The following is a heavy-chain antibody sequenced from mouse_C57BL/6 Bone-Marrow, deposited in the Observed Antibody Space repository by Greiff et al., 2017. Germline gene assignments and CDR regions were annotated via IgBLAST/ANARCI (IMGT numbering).Heavy chain of an antibody. CDR1: GYTFTSYW. CDR2: IYPGSGST. CDR3: ARGPPTVVEPWFAY. V-gene: IGHV1-55*01. Sequence: VQLQQPGAELVKPGASVKMSCKASGYTFTSYWITWVKQRPGQGLEWIGDIYPGSGSTNYNEKFKSKATRTVDTSSSTAYMQLSSLTSEDSAVYYCARGPPTVVEPWFAYWGQGTLVTVSA. D-gene: IGHD1-1*01. J-gene: IGHJ3*01.